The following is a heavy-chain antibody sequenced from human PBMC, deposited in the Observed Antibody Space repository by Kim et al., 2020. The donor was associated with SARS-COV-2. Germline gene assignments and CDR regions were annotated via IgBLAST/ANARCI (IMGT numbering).Heavy chain of an antibody. CDR2: SRRKADGYTT. J-gene: IGHJ3*02. V-gene: IGHV3-72*01. CDR3: TRDRAPGAGARAFDI. D-gene: IGHD3-10*01. Sequence: GGSLRLSCAGSGLSLADHYMDWVRQGPEKGLEWVGRSRRKADGYTTEYAASVRGRFTVSRDESKNSLYLQMNSLKTEDTALYYCTRDRAPGAGARAFDIW. CDR1: GLSLADHY.